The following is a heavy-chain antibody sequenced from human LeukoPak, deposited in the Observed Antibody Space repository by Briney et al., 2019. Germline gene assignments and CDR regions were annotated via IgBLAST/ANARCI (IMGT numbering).Heavy chain of an antibody. CDR3: ARGPRVGASGGYAFDI. CDR1: GYTFTGYY. D-gene: IGHD1-26*01. Sequence: ASVKVSCKASGYTFTGYYMHWVRQAPGQGLEWMGWINPNSGGTNYAQKFQGWVTMTRDTSISTAYMELSRLRSDDTAVYYCARGPRVGASGGYAFDIWGQGTMVTVSS. V-gene: IGHV1-2*04. J-gene: IGHJ3*02. CDR2: INPNSGGT.